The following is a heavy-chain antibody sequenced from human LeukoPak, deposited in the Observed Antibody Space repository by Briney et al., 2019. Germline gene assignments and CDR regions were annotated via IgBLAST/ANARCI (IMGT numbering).Heavy chain of an antibody. CDR3: ARVVLEWELPGAFDI. D-gene: IGHD1-26*01. Sequence: PGGSLRLSCAASGSTLKTYWMTWVRQAPGKGLEWVGNIKQDGSEEYYGDSVKGRFTISRDNAKNSLYLQMNSLSGEDTAVYYCARVVLEWELPGAFDIWGQGTMVTVSS. CDR1: GSTLKTYW. CDR2: IKQDGSEE. V-gene: IGHV3-7*01. J-gene: IGHJ3*02.